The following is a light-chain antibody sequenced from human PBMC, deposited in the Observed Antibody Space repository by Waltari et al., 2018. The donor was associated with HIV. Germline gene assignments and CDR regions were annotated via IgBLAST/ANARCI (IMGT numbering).Light chain of an antibody. J-gene: IGKJ2*01. CDR2: GSS. CDR3: QQTYSFPRYT. CDR1: QSICTS. V-gene: IGKV1-39*01. Sequence: DIQMTQSPSSVSVSVGHGVTITCRASQSICTSLNGYQRRPGKAPRLLIFGSSTLQSGVPSRFSGRGSGTDFTLTISSLQPEDFATYYCQQTYSFPRYTFGQGTKLEI.